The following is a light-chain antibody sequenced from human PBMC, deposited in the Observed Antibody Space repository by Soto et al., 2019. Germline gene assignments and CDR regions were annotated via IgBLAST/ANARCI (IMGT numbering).Light chain of an antibody. CDR2: DDA. Sequence: SYELTQPPSVSVAPGQTVRITCGGDKIGSKSVHWYQQRPGQAPVLVVYDDADRPSGIPERVSGSNSGNTATLTISRVEAGDEADYYCHVWDNSDLSLFGGGTKLTVL. J-gene: IGLJ3*02. CDR1: KIGSKS. CDR3: HVWDNSDLSL. V-gene: IGLV3-21*02.